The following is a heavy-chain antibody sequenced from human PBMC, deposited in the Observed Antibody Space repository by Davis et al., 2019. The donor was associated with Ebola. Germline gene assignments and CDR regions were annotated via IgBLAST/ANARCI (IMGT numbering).Heavy chain of an antibody. CDR2: ISGSGGST. D-gene: IGHD6-13*01. CDR3: TRDGGSSLSYWFDP. J-gene: IGHJ5*02. CDR1: GFTFSSYA. Sequence: GGSLRLSCAASGFTFSSYAMSWVRQAPGKGLEWVSAISGSGGSTYYADSVKGRFTISRDNSKNTLYLQMNSLRAEDTAVYYCTRDGGSSLSYWFDPWGQGTLVTVSS. V-gene: IGHV3-23*01.